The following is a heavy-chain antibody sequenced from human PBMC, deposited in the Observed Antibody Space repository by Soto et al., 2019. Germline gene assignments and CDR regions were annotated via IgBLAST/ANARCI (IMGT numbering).Heavy chain of an antibody. Sequence: GGSLRLSCSASGFYFSVYWMHWVRQTPGKGPVWVARISEDGLTTNYADSVQGRFIISRDDAKSTLHLQMNRLRVEDTAVYYCTRGPRPDSSATGTYWGQGTQVTVSS. CDR1: GFYFSVYW. D-gene: IGHD3-10*01. J-gene: IGHJ4*02. V-gene: IGHV3-74*01. CDR3: TRGPRPDSSATGTY. CDR2: ISEDGLTT.